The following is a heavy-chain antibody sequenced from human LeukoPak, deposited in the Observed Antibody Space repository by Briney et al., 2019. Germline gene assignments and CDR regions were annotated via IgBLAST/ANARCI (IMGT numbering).Heavy chain of an antibody. D-gene: IGHD6-13*01. CDR2: IRYDGSNK. Sequence: GGSLRLSCAASGFTFSSYGMHWVRQAPGKGLEGVAFIRYDGSNKYYADSVKGRFTISRDNSKNTLYLQMNSLRAEDTAVYYCAKDWEVKAIAAAGKDYWGQGTLVTVSS. V-gene: IGHV3-30*02. J-gene: IGHJ4*02. CDR3: AKDWEVKAIAAAGKDY. CDR1: GFTFSSYG.